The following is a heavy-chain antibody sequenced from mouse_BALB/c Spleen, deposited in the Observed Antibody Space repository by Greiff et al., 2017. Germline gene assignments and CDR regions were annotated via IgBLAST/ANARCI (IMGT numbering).Heavy chain of an antibody. J-gene: IGHJ4*01. Sequence: QVHVKQSGAELARPGASVKLSCKASGYTFTSYWMQWVKQRPGQGLEWIGAIYPGDGDTRYTQKFKGKATLTADKSSSTAYMQLSSLASEDSAVYYCASSDGYSYAMDYWGQGTSVTVSS. D-gene: IGHD2-3*01. CDR3: ASSDGYSYAMDY. CDR1: GYTFTSYW. V-gene: IGHV1-87*01. CDR2: IYPGDGDT.